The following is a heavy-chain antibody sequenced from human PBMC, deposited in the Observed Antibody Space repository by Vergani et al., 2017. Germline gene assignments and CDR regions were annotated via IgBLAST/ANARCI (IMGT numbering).Heavy chain of an antibody. CDR2: VNHGGST. CDR1: GGSFSDYY. D-gene: IGHD5-24*01. CDR3: ARHIRWGRDGYNLHDY. J-gene: IGHJ4*02. V-gene: IGHV4-34*01. Sequence: QVQLQEWGAGLLKTSETLSLTCGVSGGSFSDYYWSWIRQAPGMGLEWIGEVNHGGSTNYNPSLKSRVSISVDTSKNQFSLKLSSVTAADTAVYYCARHIRWGRDGYNLHDYWGQGTLVTVSS.